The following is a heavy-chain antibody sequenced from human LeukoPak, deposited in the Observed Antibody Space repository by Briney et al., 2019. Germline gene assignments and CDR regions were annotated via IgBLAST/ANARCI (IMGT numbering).Heavy chain of an antibody. CDR1: GFTLRNFA. CDR2: LSHGGTRT. Sequence: PGGSLRLSYAASGFTLRNFAMSWVRQAPGKGLEWVSGLSHGGTRTFYAASVKGRFTISRDDSNSTLFLQMDNLRVEDTATYYCAKDIELFMSWGQGTLVIVSS. CDR3: AKDIELFMS. D-gene: IGHD1-26*01. J-gene: IGHJ5*02. V-gene: IGHV3-23*01.